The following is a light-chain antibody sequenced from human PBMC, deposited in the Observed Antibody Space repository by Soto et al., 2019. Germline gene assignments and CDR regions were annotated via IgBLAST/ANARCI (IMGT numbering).Light chain of an antibody. Sequence: EIVITQSPATLSVSPGERATLSCRASQSVNSYLAWYQQKPGQAPRLLIYGASTRATGVPARFSGSGSGTEFTLTISSLQYEDFAVYFCQQYNDWQYTFGQGTRPEIK. CDR1: QSVNSY. CDR3: QQYNDWQYT. J-gene: IGKJ5*01. CDR2: GAS. V-gene: IGKV3-15*01.